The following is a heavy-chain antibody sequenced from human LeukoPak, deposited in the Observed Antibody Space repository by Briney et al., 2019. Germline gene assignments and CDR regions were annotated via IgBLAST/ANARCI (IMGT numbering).Heavy chain of an antibody. CDR3: ARGRRLTGYYDFDY. J-gene: IGHJ4*02. V-gene: IGHV1-8*01. CDR1: GYTFTTSD. CDR2: MNPNSGNT. Sequence: ASVKVSCKASGYTFTTSDINWVRQATGQGLEWMGWMNPNSGNTGYAQKFQGRVTMTRSTSISSAYMELSSLRSEDTAVYYCARGRRLTGYYDFDYWGQGTLVTVSS. D-gene: IGHD3-9*01.